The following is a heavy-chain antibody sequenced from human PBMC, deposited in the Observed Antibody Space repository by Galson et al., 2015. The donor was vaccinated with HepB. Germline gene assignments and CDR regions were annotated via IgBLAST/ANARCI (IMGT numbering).Heavy chain of an antibody. D-gene: IGHD3-22*01. V-gene: IGHV1-69*13. CDR3: ATPNGVYDSSGYLLGY. CDR1: GGTFSSYA. Sequence: SVKVSCKASGGTFSSYAISWVRQAPGQGLEWMGGIIPIFGTANYAQKFQGRVTITADESTSTAYMELSSLRSEDTAVYYCATPNGVYDSSGYLLGYWGQGTLVTVSS. J-gene: IGHJ4*02. CDR2: IIPIFGTA.